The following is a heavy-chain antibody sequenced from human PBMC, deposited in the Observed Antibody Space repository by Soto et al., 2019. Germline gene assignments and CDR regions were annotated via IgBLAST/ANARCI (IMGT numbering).Heavy chain of an antibody. CDR2: ISGDAGST. J-gene: IGHJ4*02. CDR3: AKRVYGDYVCFDY. CDR1: GFSFSDYA. V-gene: IGHV3-23*01. D-gene: IGHD4-17*01. Sequence: EVQLLESGGGLVQPGGSLRLSCAASGFSFSDYAMSWVRQAPGKALEWVSIISGDAGSTKYADSVKGRFTISRVNSKNTVYLQMNSLRAEDTAVYYCAKRVYGDYVCFDYWGQGTLVTVSS.